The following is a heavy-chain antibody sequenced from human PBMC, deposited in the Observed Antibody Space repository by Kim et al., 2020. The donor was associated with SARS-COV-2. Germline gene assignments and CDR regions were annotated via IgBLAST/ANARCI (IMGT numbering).Heavy chain of an antibody. CDR2: IYPTGST. Sequence: SETLSLTCTVSGGSISNSYWSWIRQPAGAGLEWIGRIYPTGSTDNNPSLSSRVTISVDTTKNQFSLRLNSVTAADTAVYYCARDHKTTISWYDGMDLWGLGTLVTVSS. CDR1: GGSISNSY. CDR3: ARDHKTTISWYDGMDL. V-gene: IGHV4-4*07. D-gene: IGHD6-13*01. J-gene: IGHJ4*02.